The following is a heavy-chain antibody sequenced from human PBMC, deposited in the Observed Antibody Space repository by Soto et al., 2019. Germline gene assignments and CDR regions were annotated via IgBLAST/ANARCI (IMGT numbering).Heavy chain of an antibody. J-gene: IGHJ3*02. CDR3: ARGRLKTAIPIDCAFDI. CDR1: GGSFSGYY. V-gene: IGHV4-34*01. D-gene: IGHD2-21*02. Sequence: SGTLSLTCAVYGGSFSGYYWSWIRQPPGKGLEWIGEINHSGSTNYNPSLKSRVTISVDTSKNQFSLKLSSVTAADTAVYYCARGRLKTAIPIDCAFDIWGQGTMVTVSS. CDR2: INHSGST.